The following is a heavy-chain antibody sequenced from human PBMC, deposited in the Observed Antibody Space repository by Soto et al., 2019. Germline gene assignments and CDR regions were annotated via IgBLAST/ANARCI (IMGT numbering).Heavy chain of an antibody. CDR3: AKGSYSGRYSDFDC. CDR1: GFTFSSYG. D-gene: IGHD1-26*01. Sequence: GGSLRLSXAASGFTFSSYGMFWVRQAPGRGLEWVAFISYDGSDKCSDSAKGRFTISRDNSKNTLYLQMNSLRAEDTAVYYCAKGSYSGRYSDFDCWGQGTLVTVSS. CDR2: ISYDGSDK. V-gene: IGHV3-30*18. J-gene: IGHJ4*02.